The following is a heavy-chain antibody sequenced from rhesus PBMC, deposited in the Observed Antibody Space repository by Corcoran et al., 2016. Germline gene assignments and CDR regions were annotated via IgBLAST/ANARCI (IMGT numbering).Heavy chain of an antibody. CDR3: AKGYCTTSGCSFDY. CDR1: GYSFTSSW. J-gene: IGHJ4*01. CDR2: IYPGDSDT. V-gene: IGHV5S1*01. Sequence: EVQLVQSGAEVKRPGESLRISCKTSGYSFTSSWINWVRQLPGKGLAWMGRIYPGDSDTRYSPSFQGQVTISADKSLSTTYLQWSSLKASDTATYYCAKGYCTTSGCSFDYWGQGVLVTVSS. D-gene: IGHD2-21*01.